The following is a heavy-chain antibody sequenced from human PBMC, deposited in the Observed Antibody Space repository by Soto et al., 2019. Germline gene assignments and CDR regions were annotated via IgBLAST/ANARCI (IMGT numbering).Heavy chain of an antibody. D-gene: IGHD1-7*01. Sequence: LCCSPSGFSSTYFVMHTVRQAPEKGLESIAVISRVSTTIKYALSVRGRFTVSRDNARSSLVLQMDSLRDEDTGVYYCARALELARTWG. CDR2: ISRVSTTI. CDR1: GFSSTYFV. J-gene: IGHJ5*01. CDR3: ARALELART. V-gene: IGHV3-48*02.